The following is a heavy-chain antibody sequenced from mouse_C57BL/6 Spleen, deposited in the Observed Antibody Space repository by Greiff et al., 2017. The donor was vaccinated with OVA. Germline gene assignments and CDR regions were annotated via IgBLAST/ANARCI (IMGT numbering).Heavy chain of an antibody. V-gene: IGHV1-39*01. CDR1: GYSFTDYN. J-gene: IGHJ4*01. CDR2: INPNYGTT. D-gene: IGHD3-2*02. CDR3: ARETAQAGYYAMDY. Sequence: EVQLQESGPELVKPGASVKISCKASGYSFTDYNMNWVKQSNGKSLEWIGVINPNYGTTSYNQKFKGKATLTVDQSSSTAYMQLNSLTSEDSAVYYCARETAQAGYYAMDYWGQGTSVTVSS.